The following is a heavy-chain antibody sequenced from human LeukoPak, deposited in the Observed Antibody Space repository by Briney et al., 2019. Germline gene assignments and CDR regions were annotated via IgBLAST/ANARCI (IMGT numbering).Heavy chain of an antibody. J-gene: IGHJ6*03. CDR1: GGSFSGYY. CDR3: ARGGTGGRFRPVYYYMDV. Sequence: ASETLSLTCAVYGGSFSGYYWGWIRQPPGKGLEWIGEINHSGSTNYNPSLKSRVTISVDTSKNQFSLKLSSVTAADTAVYYCARGGTGGRFRPVYYYMDVWGKGTTVTVSS. D-gene: IGHD1/OR15-1a*01. CDR2: INHSGST. V-gene: IGHV4-34*01.